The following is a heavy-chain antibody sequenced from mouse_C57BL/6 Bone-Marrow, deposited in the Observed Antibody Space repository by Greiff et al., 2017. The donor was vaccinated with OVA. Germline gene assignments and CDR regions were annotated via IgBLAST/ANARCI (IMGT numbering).Heavy chain of an antibody. Sequence: DVMLVESGGGLVKPGGSLKLSCAASGFTFSDYGMHWVRQAPEKGLEWVAYISSGSSTIYYADTVKGRFTISRDNAKNTLFLQMTSLRSEDTAMYYCATNYGSSYNAMDYWGQGTSVTVSS. D-gene: IGHD1-1*01. CDR3: ATNYGSSYNAMDY. CDR1: GFTFSDYG. V-gene: IGHV5-17*01. J-gene: IGHJ4*01. CDR2: ISSGSSTI.